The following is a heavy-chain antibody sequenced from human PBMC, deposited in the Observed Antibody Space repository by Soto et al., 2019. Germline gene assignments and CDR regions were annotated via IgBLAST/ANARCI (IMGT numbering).Heavy chain of an antibody. CDR1: GFTFSSYA. D-gene: IGHD3-22*01. V-gene: IGHV3-23*01. J-gene: IGHJ4*02. CDR2: ISGSGGST. CDR3: AKFSIKYYYDSSGYGFDY. Sequence: EVQLLESGGGLVQPGGSLRLSCAASGFTFSSYAMSWVRQAPGKGLEWVSAISGSGGSTYYADSVKGRFTISRDNSKNTLYLQMNSLRAEDTAVYYCAKFSIKYYYDSSGYGFDYWGQGTLVTVAS.